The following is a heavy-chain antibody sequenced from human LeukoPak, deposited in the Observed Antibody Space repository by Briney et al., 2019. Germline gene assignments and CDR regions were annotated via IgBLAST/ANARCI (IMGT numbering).Heavy chain of an antibody. J-gene: IGHJ4*02. CDR3: AKDRYTGGVYFPFGY. CDR2: ISGDGGST. V-gene: IGHV3-43*02. Sequence: PGGSLRLSCADSGFTFDDYAMQWVRQAPGKGLEWVSLISGDGGSTYYTDSVKGRFTISRDNSKNSLYLQMNSLRTEDTALYYCAKDRYTGGVYFPFGYWGQGTLVTVSS. CDR1: GFTFDDYA. D-gene: IGHD5/OR15-5a*01.